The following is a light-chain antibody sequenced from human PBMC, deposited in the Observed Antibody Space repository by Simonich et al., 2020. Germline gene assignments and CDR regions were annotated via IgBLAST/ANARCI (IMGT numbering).Light chain of an antibody. CDR1: SGHSSYA. CDR3: CSYAGSYVV. V-gene: IGLV4-69*01. CDR2: LNSDGSH. J-gene: IGLJ2*01. Sequence: QLVLTQSPSASASLGASVKLTCTLSSGHSSYAIAWHQQQPEKGPRYLMKLNSDGSHSKGDGIPDRFSGSSSGAERYLTISSLQSEDEADYYCCSYAGSYVVFGGGTKLTVL.